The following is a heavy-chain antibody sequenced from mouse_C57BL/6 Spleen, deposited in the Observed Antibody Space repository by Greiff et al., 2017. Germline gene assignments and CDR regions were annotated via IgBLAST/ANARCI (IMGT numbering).Heavy chain of an antibody. V-gene: IGHV5-17*01. CDR1: GFTFSDYG. D-gene: IGHD4-1*01. Sequence: EVQVVESGGGLVKPGGSLKLSCAASGFTFSDYGMHWVRQAPEKGLEWVAYISSGSSTIYYADTVKGRFTISRDNAKNTLFLQMTSLRSEDTAMYYCARPLTGTDWYFDVWGTGTTVTVSS. CDR2: ISSGSSTI. CDR3: ARPLTGTDWYFDV. J-gene: IGHJ1*03.